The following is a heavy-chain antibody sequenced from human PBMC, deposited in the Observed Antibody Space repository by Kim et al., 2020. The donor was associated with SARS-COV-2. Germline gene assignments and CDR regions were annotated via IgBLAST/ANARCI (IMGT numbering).Heavy chain of an antibody. CDR3: ARGRRIQYYYGSGSSPPDY. V-gene: IGHV4-34*01. J-gene: IGHJ4*02. Sequence: SRVTISVDTSKNQFSLKLSSVTAADTAVYYCARGRRIQYYYGSGSSPPDYWGQGTLVTVSS. D-gene: IGHD3-10*01.